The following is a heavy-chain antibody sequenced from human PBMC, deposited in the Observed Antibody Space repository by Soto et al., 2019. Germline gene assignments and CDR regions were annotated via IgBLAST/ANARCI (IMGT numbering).Heavy chain of an antibody. D-gene: IGHD3-3*01. V-gene: IGHV1-69*06. J-gene: IGHJ6*02. CDR3: ARERGYDFWSGPQNPYYYYGMDV. CDR2: IIPIFGTA. CDR1: GGTFSGYA. Sequence: SLKVSCKASGGTFSGYAISWVRQATGQGLEWMGGIIPIFGTANYAQKFQGRVTITADKSTSTAYMELSSLRSEDTAVYYCARERGYDFWSGPQNPYYYYGMDVWGQGTTVTVSS.